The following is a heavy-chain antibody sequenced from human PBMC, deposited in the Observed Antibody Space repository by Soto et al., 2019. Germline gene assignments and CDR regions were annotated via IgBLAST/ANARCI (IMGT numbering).Heavy chain of an antibody. J-gene: IGHJ4*02. CDR2: IIPIFGTA. D-gene: IGHD6-6*01. CDR3: ARLYSSSARGIDY. Sequence: QVQLVQSGAEVKKPGSSVKVSCKASGGTFSSYAISWVRQAPGQGLEWMGGIIPIFGTANYAQKFQGRVTITADESTSPSNMELSSLRSEDTAVYYCARLYSSSARGIDYWGQGTLVTVSS. CDR1: GGTFSSYA. V-gene: IGHV1-69*12.